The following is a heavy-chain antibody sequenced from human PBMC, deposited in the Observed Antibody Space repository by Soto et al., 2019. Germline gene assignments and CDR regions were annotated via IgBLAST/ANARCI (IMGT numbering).Heavy chain of an antibody. D-gene: IGHD2-21*02. V-gene: IGHV5-51*01. J-gene: IGHJ3*02. Sequence: GESLKISCKDSGYSFGYTFTNYWIGWVRQMPGKGLEWMGIIYPADSDTRYSPSFEGKVTISADKSISTAYLQWNSLEASDTAMYYCARHQNGGNWSRDCGADCYHPRGAFDIWGQGTMVTVS. CDR3: ARHQNGGNWSRDCGADCYHPRGAFDI. CDR2: IYPADSDT. CDR1: GYSFGYTFTNYW.